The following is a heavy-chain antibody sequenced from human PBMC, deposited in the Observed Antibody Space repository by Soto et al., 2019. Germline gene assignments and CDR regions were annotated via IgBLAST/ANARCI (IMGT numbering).Heavy chain of an antibody. CDR2: IYYSGST. CDR3: ASSPDYSGSYYFFPSDRAPYGMDV. D-gene: IGHD1-26*01. CDR1: GGSISSSSYY. J-gene: IGHJ6*02. V-gene: IGHV4-39*01. Sequence: SETLSLTCTVSGGSISSSSYYWGWIRQPPGKGLEWIGSIYYSGSTYYNPSLKSRVTISVDTSKNQFSLKLSSVTAADTAVYYCASSPDYSGSYYFFPSDRAPYGMDVWGQGTTVTVSS.